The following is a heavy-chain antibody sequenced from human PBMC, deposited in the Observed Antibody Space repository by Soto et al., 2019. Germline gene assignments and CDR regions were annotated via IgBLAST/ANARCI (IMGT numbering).Heavy chain of an antibody. V-gene: IGHV4-59*01. CDR2: IYYSGST. CDR3: ARVGASFDLLTGYYAPYYYYLDV. D-gene: IGHD3-9*01. J-gene: IGHJ6*03. Sequence: QVQLQESGPGLVKPSETLSLTCTVSGGSISSYYWSWIRQPPGKGLEWIGYIYYSGSTNYNPSLMSRVNISVDPSNNQFSLKLSSLTAADTAVYYCARVGASFDLLTGYYAPYYYYLDVWGKGTTVTVSS. CDR1: GGSISSYY.